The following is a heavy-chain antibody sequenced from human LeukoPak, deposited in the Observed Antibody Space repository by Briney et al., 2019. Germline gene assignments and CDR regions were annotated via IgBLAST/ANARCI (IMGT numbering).Heavy chain of an antibody. CDR1: GFTFSSYS. CDR2: ISNTNSYI. D-gene: IGHD6-19*01. J-gene: IGHJ3*02. CDR3: AKGIGSSGWYDAFDI. Sequence: PGGPLRLSCAASGFTFSSYSMNWVRQAPGKGLEWVPCISNTNSYIYYADSVKGRFTISRDNAKNSLYLQMNSLRADDTAVYYCAKGIGSSGWYDAFDIWGQGTLITVSS. V-gene: IGHV3-21*04.